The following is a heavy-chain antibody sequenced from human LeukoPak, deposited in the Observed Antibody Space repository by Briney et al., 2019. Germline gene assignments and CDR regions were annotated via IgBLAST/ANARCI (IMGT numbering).Heavy chain of an antibody. D-gene: IGHD5-12*01. Sequence: QPGGSLRLSCAASGFTFDDYAMHWVRQAPGKGLEWVAGISWSSGNIGYADSVKGRFTISRDNAENSLHLQMNSLRTEDTALYFCARDAWRRAFNYGMDVWGQGTTVAVSS. CDR3: ARDAWRRAFNYGMDV. J-gene: IGHJ6*02. CDR2: ISWSSGNI. V-gene: IGHV3-9*01. CDR1: GFTFDDYA.